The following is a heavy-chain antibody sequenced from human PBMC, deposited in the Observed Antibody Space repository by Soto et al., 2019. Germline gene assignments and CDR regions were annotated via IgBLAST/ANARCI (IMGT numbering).Heavy chain of an antibody. Sequence: GESLKISCAASGFTFDDYAMHWVRQAPGKGLEWVSGISWNSGSIGYADSVKGRFTISRDNAKNSLYLQMNSLRTEDTAVYYCAKDLIVVIPAAPSWFDPWGQGTLVTVSS. CDR3: AKDLIVVIPAAPSWFDP. CDR2: ISWNSGSI. D-gene: IGHD2-2*01. CDR1: GFTFDDYA. V-gene: IGHV3-9*01. J-gene: IGHJ5*02.